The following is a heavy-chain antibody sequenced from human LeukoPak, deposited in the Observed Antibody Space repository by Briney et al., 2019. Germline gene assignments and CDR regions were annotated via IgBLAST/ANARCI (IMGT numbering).Heavy chain of an antibody. V-gene: IGHV3-23*01. Sequence: PGGSLRLSCAASGFTFSTYAMNWVRHTPGKGLEWVSSIVGSGADTYYADSVKGRFTISRDNAKNSLYLQMNSLRAEDTAVYYCASYIAAASSYYFDYWGQGTLVTVSS. J-gene: IGHJ4*02. CDR3: ASYIAAASSYYFDY. CDR1: GFTFSTYA. D-gene: IGHD6-13*01. CDR2: IVGSGADT.